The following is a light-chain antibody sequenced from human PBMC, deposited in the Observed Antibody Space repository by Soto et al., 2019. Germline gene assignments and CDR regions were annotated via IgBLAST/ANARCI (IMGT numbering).Light chain of an antibody. CDR2: DVS. Sequence: QSALTQPASVSGSPGQSITISCPGTTTDVGGYNSVSWYQQHPGKAPKLIIYDVSYRPSGVSNRFSGSKSGNTASLTISGLQSEDEADYYCGSYTRTSTLGLFGGGTKVTVL. CDR1: TTDVGGYNS. J-gene: IGLJ2*01. CDR3: GSYTRTSTLGL. V-gene: IGLV2-14*01.